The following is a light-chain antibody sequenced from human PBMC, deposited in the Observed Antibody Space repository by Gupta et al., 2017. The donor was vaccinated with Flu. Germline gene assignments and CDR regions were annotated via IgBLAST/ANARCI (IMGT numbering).Light chain of an antibody. CDR2: AAS. V-gene: IGKV1-39*01. J-gene: IGKJ2*01. CDR1: QFITTY. Sequence: DIQMTQSPSFLSASVGDRVTITCRASQFITTYLNWYQQKSGKAPKLLIYAASSLQSGVPSRFTGSGSGTDFTLTISSLQPEDFATYYCQHTYLTPPYTFGQGTKLEIK. CDR3: QHTYLTPPYT.